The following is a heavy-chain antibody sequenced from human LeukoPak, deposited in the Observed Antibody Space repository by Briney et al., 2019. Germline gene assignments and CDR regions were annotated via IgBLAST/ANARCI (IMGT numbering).Heavy chain of an antibody. CDR1: GYTLTESS. D-gene: IGHD2-15*01. CDR2: FDPEDGET. V-gene: IGHV1-24*01. Sequence: ASVKVSCKVSGYTLTESSMVWVRQAPGKGLEWMGGFDPEDGETIYAQKFQDRVTMTEDTSTDTAYMELSSLRSEDTAIYYCATVSGYDAFDIWGQGTMVTVSS. CDR3: ATVSGYDAFDI. J-gene: IGHJ3*02.